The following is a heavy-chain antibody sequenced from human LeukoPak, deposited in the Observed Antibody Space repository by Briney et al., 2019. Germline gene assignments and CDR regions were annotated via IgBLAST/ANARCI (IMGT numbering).Heavy chain of an antibody. CDR3: ARQPMVVGYYYYYMDV. V-gene: IGHV4-39*01. CDR1: GGSISSSDYY. J-gene: IGHJ6*03. Sequence: SETLSLTCTVSGGSISSSDYYWGSIRQPPGKGREWIGNIYYTGSTYYNPSLKSRVTISVDTSKNQFSLKVSSLTATDTALYYCARQPMVVGYYYYYMDVWGKGTTVTVSS. D-gene: IGHD4/OR15-4a*01. CDR2: IYYTGST.